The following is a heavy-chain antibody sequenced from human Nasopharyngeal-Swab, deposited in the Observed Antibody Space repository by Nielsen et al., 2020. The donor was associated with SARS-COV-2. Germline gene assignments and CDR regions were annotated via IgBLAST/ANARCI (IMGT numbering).Heavy chain of an antibody. D-gene: IGHD6-19*01. CDR3: ARIAVASADYYYYMDV. J-gene: IGHJ6*03. V-gene: IGHV4-38-2*01. Sequence: SETLSLTCADSGYSLSSGYYWGWIRQSPGKGLEWIGAMFHRGSTYLNPSLKSRVTISIDTSKNQFSLELSSVTAADTAVYYCARIAVASADYYYYMDVWGKGTTVTVSS. CDR2: MFHRGST. CDR1: GYSLSSGYY.